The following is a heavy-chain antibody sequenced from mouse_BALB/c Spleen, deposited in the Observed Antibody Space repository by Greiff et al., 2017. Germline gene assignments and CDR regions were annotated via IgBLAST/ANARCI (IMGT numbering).Heavy chain of an antibody. Sequence: QVQLQQSGAELVKPGASVKLSCKASGYTFTSYYMYWVKQRPGQGLEWIGEINPSNGGTNFNEKFKSKATLTVDKSSSTAYMQLSSLTSEDSAVYYCTRFTTATGFAYWGQGTLVTVSA. V-gene: IGHV1S81*02. D-gene: IGHD1-2*01. J-gene: IGHJ3*01. CDR3: TRFTTATGFAY. CDR2: INPSNGGT. CDR1: GYTFTSYY.